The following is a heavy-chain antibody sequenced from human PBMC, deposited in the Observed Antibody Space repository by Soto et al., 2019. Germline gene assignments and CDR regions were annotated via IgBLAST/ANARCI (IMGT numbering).Heavy chain of an antibody. CDR1: GFTFSSYG. CDR2: ISYDGSNK. CDR3: ACSSGYYYCLGY. Sequence: GGSLRLSCAASGFTFSSYGMHWVRQAPGKGLEWVAVISYDGSNKYYADSVKGRFTISRDNSKNTLYLQMNSLRAEDTAVYYCACSSGYYYCLGYWGQGTLVTVSS. V-gene: IGHV3-30*03. J-gene: IGHJ4*02. D-gene: IGHD3-22*01.